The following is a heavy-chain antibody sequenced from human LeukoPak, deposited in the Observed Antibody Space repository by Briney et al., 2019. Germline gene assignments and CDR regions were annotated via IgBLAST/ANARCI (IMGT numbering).Heavy chain of an antibody. CDR3: ARTAARRFDY. Sequence: GASVKVSCKASGYTFPSYFMHWVRQAPGQGLEWRGIINPTGGSTTYAQKFQGRVTMTRDTSTSTVYMELSSLRSDDTAVYYCARTAARRFDYWGQGTLVTFSS. CDR1: GYTFPSYF. CDR2: INPTGGST. J-gene: IGHJ4*02. D-gene: IGHD6-6*01. V-gene: IGHV1-46*01.